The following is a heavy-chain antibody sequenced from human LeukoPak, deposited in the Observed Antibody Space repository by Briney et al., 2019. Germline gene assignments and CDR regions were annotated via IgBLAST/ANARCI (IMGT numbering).Heavy chain of an antibody. CDR1: GFTFSDYY. J-gene: IGHJ4*02. D-gene: IGHD3-22*01. CDR2: ISSSGSII. CDR3: ARSVYYYDSSGYSDY. V-gene: IGHV3-11*01. Sequence: GGSLRLSCAASGFTFSDYYMSWLRQAPGKGLEWVSYISSSGSIIYYADSVKGRFTISRDNTKNSMYLQMNSLRAEDTAVYHCARSVYYYDSSGYSDYWGQGTLVTVSS.